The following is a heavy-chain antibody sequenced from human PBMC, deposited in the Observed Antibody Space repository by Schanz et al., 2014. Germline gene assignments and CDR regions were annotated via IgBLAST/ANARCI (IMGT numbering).Heavy chain of an antibody. CDR3: ERFQSPHQPFDY. Sequence: EVQLVESGGGLVQPGGSLRLSCATSRLTFSNYWMSWVRQAPGKGLEWVANINQDGSQKYYVGSVKGRFTISRDNAKNSLYLQMNSLRAEDTAVYYCERFQSPHQPFDYWGQGTLVTVSS. J-gene: IGHJ4*02. D-gene: IGHD2-2*01. V-gene: IGHV3-7*01. CDR1: RLTFSNYW. CDR2: INQDGSQK.